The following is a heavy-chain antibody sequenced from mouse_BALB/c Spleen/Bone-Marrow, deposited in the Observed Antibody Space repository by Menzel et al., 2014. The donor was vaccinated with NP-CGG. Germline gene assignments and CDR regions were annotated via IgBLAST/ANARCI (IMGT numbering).Heavy chain of an antibody. Sequence: DVMLVESGGGLVKSGGSLKLSCAASGFSFNSYGMSWVRQTPEKRLEGVATISGGGSYTFYPDSVKGRFTISRHSAKNNLYPQLSCLRSEDTAMYYCARHAYYDQSEVSFVYWGQGTLVTVSA. CDR1: GFSFNSYG. CDR2: ISGGGSYT. CDR3: ARHAYYDQSEVSFVY. J-gene: IGHJ3*01. V-gene: IGHV5-9-2*01. D-gene: IGHD2-4*01.